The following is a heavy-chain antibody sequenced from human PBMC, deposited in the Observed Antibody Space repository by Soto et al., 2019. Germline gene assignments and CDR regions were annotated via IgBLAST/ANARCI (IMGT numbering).Heavy chain of an antibody. CDR1: GFTFDDYT. Sequence: PGGSLRLSCAASGFTFDDYTMHWVRQAPGKGLEWVSLISWDGGSTYYADSVKGRFTISRDNSKNSLYLQMNSLRTEDTALYYCAKDTCSSTSCHYYYGMDVWGQGXTVTVSS. CDR2: ISWDGGST. CDR3: AKDTCSSTSCHYYYGMDV. V-gene: IGHV3-43*01. D-gene: IGHD2-2*01. J-gene: IGHJ6*02.